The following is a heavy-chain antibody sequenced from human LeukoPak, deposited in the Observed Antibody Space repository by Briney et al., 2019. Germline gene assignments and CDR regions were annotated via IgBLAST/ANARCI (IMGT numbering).Heavy chain of an antibody. D-gene: IGHD5-24*01. V-gene: IGHV4-61*02. CDR1: GDSMTSSSYS. CDR2: AYHTGST. Sequence: SQTLPLTSNVSGDSMTSSSYSWSWIREPAGKVLQWIGSAYHTGSTNYIPSLSSRATISVDTSKHQFSLKLTSVTASDTAVYYCARVLRGHFDFWGQGTRVTVS. J-gene: IGHJ4*02. CDR3: ARVLRGHFDF.